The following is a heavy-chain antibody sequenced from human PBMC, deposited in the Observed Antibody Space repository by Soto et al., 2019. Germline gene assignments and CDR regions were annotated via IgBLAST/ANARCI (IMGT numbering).Heavy chain of an antibody. CDR3: ARERPKPLKDMVRGVTHYYYYYMDV. V-gene: IGHV4-59*01. J-gene: IGHJ6*03. D-gene: IGHD3-10*01. CDR2: IYYSGST. CDR1: GGSISSYY. Sequence: SETLSLTCTVSGGSISSYYWSWIRQPPGKGLEWIGYIYYSGSTNYNPSLKSRVTISVDTSKNQFSLKLSSVTAADTAVYYCARERPKPLKDMVRGVTHYYYYYMDVWGKGTTVTVSS.